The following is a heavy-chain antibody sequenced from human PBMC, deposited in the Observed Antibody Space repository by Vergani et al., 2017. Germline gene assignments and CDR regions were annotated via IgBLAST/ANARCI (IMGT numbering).Heavy chain of an antibody. V-gene: IGHV5-51*03. CDR3: ARLGGYCSSTSCPPHMDV. J-gene: IGHJ6*03. CDR2: IYPGDSDT. CDR1: GYSFTSYW. Sequence: EVPLVQSGAEVKKPGESLKISCKGSGYSFTSYWIGWVRQMPGKGLEWMGIIYPGDSDTRYSPSFQGQVTISADKSISTAYLQWSSLKASDTAMYYCARLGGYCSSTSCPPHMDVWGKGTTVTVSS. D-gene: IGHD2-2*01.